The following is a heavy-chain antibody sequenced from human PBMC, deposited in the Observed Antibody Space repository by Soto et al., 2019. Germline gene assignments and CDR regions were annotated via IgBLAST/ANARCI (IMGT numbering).Heavy chain of an antibody. CDR2: INSDESST. V-gene: IGHV3-74*01. CDR1: GFTFSSYW. Sequence: EVQLVESGGGLVQPGGSLRLSCAASGFTFSSYWMHWVRQAPGKGLVWVSRINSDESSTSYADSVKGRFTISRDNAKNTLYLQMNSLRAEDTAVYYCAREYDYGDYFDYWGQGTLVTVSS. CDR3: AREYDYGDYFDY. J-gene: IGHJ4*02. D-gene: IGHD4-17*01.